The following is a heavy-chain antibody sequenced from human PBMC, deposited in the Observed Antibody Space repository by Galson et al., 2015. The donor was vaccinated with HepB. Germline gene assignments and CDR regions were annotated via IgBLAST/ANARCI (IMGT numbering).Heavy chain of an antibody. Sequence: SVKVSCKASGGTFSSYAISWVRQAPGQGLEWMGGIIPIFGTANYAQKFQGRVTITADESTSTAYMELSSLRSEDTAVYYCARDLIQDYSNYSPQPYYYYYYGMDVWGQGTTVTVSS. CDR2: IIPIFGTA. CDR1: GGTFSSYA. J-gene: IGHJ6*02. V-gene: IGHV1-69*13. CDR3: ARDLIQDYSNYSPQPYYYYYYGMDV. D-gene: IGHD4-11*01.